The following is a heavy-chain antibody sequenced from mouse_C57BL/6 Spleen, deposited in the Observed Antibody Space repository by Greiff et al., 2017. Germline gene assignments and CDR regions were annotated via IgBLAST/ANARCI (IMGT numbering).Heavy chain of an antibody. CDR3: AIHENHWADSNYVWDVEV. V-gene: IGHV1-62-2*01. Sequence: VQLQESGAELVKPGASVKLSCKASGYTFTEYTIHWVKQRSGQGLEWIGWFYPGSGSIKYNEKFKDKATLTADKSSSTVYIELSRLTSEDSAVYFCAIHENHWADSNYVWDVEVWGTRATVSVSS. CDR2: FYPGSGSI. CDR1: GYTFTEYT. D-gene: IGHD2-5*01. J-gene: IGHJ1*03.